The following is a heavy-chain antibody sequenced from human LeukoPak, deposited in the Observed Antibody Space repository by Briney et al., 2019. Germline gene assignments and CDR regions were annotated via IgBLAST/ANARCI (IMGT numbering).Heavy chain of an antibody. CDR3: ARVRSSSWTNYYGMDV. CDR2: IYYSGST. Sequence: PSETPSLTCTVSGGSISSYYWSWIRQPPGKGLEWIGYIYYSGSTNYNPSLKSRVTISVDTSKNQFSLKLSSVTAADTAVYYCARVRSSSWTNYYGMDVWGQGTTVTVSS. J-gene: IGHJ6*02. D-gene: IGHD6-13*01. V-gene: IGHV4-59*01. CDR1: GGSISSYY.